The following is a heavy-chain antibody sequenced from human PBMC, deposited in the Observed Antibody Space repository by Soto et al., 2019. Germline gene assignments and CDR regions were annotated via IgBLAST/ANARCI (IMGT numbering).Heavy chain of an antibody. D-gene: IGHD6-13*01. CDR3: ARDRDGYSSSWYPPYYYYGMDV. Sequence: SETLSLTCTVSGGSISSGGYYWSWIRQHPGKGLEWIGYIYYSGSTYYNPSLKSRVTISVDTSKNQFSLKLSSVTAADTAVYYCARDRDGYSSSWYPPYYYYGMDVWGQGTTVT. CDR1: GGSISSGGYY. V-gene: IGHV4-31*03. CDR2: IYYSGST. J-gene: IGHJ6*02.